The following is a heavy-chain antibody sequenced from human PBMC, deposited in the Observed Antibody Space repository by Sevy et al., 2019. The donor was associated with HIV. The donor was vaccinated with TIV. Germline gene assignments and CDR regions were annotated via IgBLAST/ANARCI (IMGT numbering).Heavy chain of an antibody. V-gene: IGHV1-24*01. Sequence: ASVKVSCKVSGYTLTELSMHWVRQAPGKGLEGMGGFDPEDGETIYAQKFQGRVTMTEDTSTDTVYIELSSLRSADTAVYYCAAGGALDIWVQGTMVTVAS. CDR2: FDPEDGET. J-gene: IGHJ3*02. CDR1: GYTLTELS. CDR3: AAGGALDI.